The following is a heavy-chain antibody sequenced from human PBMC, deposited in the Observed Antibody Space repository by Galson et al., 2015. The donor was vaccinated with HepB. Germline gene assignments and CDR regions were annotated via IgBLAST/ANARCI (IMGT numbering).Heavy chain of an antibody. CDR3: TRLFRFNSGWRRIDY. CDR2: IDWDDDR. V-gene: IGHV2-70*11. Sequence: PALVKPTQTLTLTCTFSGFSLNSFGMSVSWIRQPPGKALEWLARIDWDDDRSHNTALGTRLTISKDTSRNQVFLTMADMHPVDTATYYCTRLFRFNSGWRRIDYWGQGTLIVGSS. D-gene: IGHD6-19*01. CDR1: GFSLNSFGMS. J-gene: IGHJ4*02.